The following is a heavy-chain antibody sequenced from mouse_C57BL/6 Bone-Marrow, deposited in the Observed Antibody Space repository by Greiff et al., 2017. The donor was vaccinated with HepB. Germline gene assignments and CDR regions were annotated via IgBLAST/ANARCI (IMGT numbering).Heavy chain of an antibody. D-gene: IGHD1-1*01. J-gene: IGHJ2*01. V-gene: IGHV2-2*01. CDR3: ARVTVVATH. CDR1: GFSLTSYG. CDR2: IWSGGST. Sequence: QVQLQQSGPGLVQPSQSLSITCTVSGFSLTSYGVHWVRQSPGKGLEWLGVIWSGGSTDYNAAFISRLSISKDNSKSQVFFKMNSLQADDTAIYYCARVTVVATHWGQGTTLTVSS.